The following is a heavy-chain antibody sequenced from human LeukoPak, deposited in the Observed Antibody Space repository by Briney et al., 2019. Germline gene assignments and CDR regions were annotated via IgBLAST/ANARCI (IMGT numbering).Heavy chain of an antibody. V-gene: IGHV1-2*02. J-gene: IGHJ6*03. CDR3: ARDKSNYMDV. CDR2: INPNSGGT. Sequence: ASVKVSCKVSGYTFTDYYMHWVQQAPGKGLEWMGWINPNSGGTNYAQKFQGRVTMTRDTSISTAYMELSRLRSDDTAVYYCARDKSNYMDVWGKGTTVTVSS. CDR1: GYTFTDYY.